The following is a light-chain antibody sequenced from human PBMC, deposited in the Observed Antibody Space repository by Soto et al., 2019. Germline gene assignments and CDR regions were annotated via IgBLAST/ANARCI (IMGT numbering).Light chain of an antibody. CDR2: EVS. Sequence: QSALTQPASVSGSPGQSITISCTGTSSDVGGYNYVSWYQQHPGKAPKLMIFEVSNRPSGVSNRFSGSKSGNTAPLTISGLQAEDEAHYYCSSYTSSSTEVFGGGTKVTVL. CDR1: SSDVGGYNY. CDR3: SSYTSSSTEV. V-gene: IGLV2-14*01. J-gene: IGLJ2*01.